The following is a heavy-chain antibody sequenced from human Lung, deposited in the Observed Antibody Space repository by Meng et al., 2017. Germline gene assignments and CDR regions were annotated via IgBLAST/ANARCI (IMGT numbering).Heavy chain of an antibody. D-gene: IGHD5-24*01. V-gene: IGHV4-34*01. CDR1: GGSSCGSS. CDR3: ARGLGKMAHDFDY. Sequence: VRQPRWGQGLSTPAVTLSLAVGVGGGSSCGSSWSWIREPPGKGLEWIGEIYHSGSTNYTPSLESRAHISIDTSKNNLSLKLSSVTAADSAVYYCARGLGKMAHDFDYWGQGTLVTVSS. J-gene: IGHJ4*02. CDR2: IYHSGST.